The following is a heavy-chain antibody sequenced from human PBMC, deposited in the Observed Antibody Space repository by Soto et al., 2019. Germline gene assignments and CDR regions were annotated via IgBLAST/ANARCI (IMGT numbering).Heavy chain of an antibody. CDR1: GGSISYFC. CDR2: LYYTGST. Sequence: SETLSLTCNVSGGSISYFCWSGMGQSPGKRLEWIGYLYYTGSTNYNPALKSRVTISLDTSKNQFSLKVRSVTAADTAVYYCARGGGYDFRSSQAPPIDVWGQGTTVTVSS. V-gene: IGHV4-59*01. CDR3: ARGGGYDFRSSQAPPIDV. D-gene: IGHD3-3*01. J-gene: IGHJ6*02.